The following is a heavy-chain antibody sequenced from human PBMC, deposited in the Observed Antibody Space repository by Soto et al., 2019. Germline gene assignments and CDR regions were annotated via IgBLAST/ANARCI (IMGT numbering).Heavy chain of an antibody. CDR3: ARPQLLPFCYALAV. J-gene: IGHJ6*02. CDR1: GGSISGYY. Sequence: SETLSLTCNVSGGSISGYYWSLIRQSPGKGLEYIGYIYYRGSTNYNSSLKSRVTMSVDTSRNQFSLKMNSVTAAYTAVYYCARPQLLPFCYALAVWGQGTTVTVSS. V-gene: IGHV4-59*01. D-gene: IGHD1-26*01. CDR2: IYYRGST.